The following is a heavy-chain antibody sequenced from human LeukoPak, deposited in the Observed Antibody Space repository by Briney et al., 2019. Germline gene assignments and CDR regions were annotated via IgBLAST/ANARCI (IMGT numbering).Heavy chain of an antibody. CDR1: GASISTYY. CDR3: ARDRSGWYGGFDY. J-gene: IGHJ4*02. Sequence: SETLSLTCTVAGASISTYYWGWVRQPPGEGLGWLGYIHYSGTTNYNPSLNLRVTISVDTSKNQFSLKLSSVTAADTAVYYCARDRSGWYGGFDYWGQRTLVTVSS. V-gene: IGHV4-59*01. CDR2: IHYSGTT. D-gene: IGHD6-19*01.